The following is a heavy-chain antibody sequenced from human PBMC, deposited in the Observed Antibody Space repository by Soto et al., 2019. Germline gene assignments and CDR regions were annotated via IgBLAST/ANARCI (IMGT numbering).Heavy chain of an antibody. Sequence: GASVKVSCKASGYTFTSYGISWVRQAPGQGLEWMGWISAYNGNTNYAQKLQGRVTMTTDTSTSTAYMELRSLRSDDTAVYYCAREGAHYYDSSGPTPLYYYYGMDVWGQGTTVTVSS. V-gene: IGHV1-18*04. CDR3: AREGAHYYDSSGPTPLYYYYGMDV. CDR2: ISAYNGNT. J-gene: IGHJ6*02. CDR1: GYTFTSYG. D-gene: IGHD3-22*01.